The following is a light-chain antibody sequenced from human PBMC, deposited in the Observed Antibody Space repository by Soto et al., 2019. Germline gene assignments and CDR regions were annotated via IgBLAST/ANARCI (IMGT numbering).Light chain of an antibody. CDR3: QSYDSSLSGSCV. CDR2: GNS. Sequence: QPVLTQPPSGSGAQGQRGSLSCTGSSSNIGAGYDVHWYQQLPGTAPKLLIYGNSNRPSGVPDRFSGSKSGTSASLAITGLQAEDEADYYCQSYDSSLSGSCVFGTGTKVTVL. CDR1: SSNIGAGYD. J-gene: IGLJ1*01. V-gene: IGLV1-40*01.